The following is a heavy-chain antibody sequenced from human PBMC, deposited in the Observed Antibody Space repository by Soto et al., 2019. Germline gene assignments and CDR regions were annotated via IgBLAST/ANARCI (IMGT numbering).Heavy chain of an antibody. CDR3: ARDHPSGTTVSFGFDY. D-gene: IGHD4-17*01. CDR2: INPSGGST. CDR1: GYTFTSYY. J-gene: IGHJ4*02. V-gene: IGHV1-46*01. Sequence: AASVRVSCQASGYTFTSYYMHWVRQAPGQGLEWMGIINPSGGSTSYAQKFQGRVTMTRDTSTSTVYMELSSLRSEDTAVYYCARDHPSGTTVSFGFDYWGQGTLVTVSS.